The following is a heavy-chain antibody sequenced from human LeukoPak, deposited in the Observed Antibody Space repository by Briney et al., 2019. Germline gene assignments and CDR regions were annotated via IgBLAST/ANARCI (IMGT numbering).Heavy chain of an antibody. Sequence: GGSLRLSCAASRFTFSSYSMNWVRQAPGKGLEWVSSISSSSSYIYYAASVKGRFTISRDNAKNSLYLQMNRLRAEDTAVYYCARERQLERLAFGKEGSAFDYWGQGTLVTVSS. CDR2: ISSSSSYI. V-gene: IGHV3-21*01. J-gene: IGHJ4*02. CDR1: RFTFSSYS. D-gene: IGHD1-1*01. CDR3: ARERQLERLAFGKEGSAFDY.